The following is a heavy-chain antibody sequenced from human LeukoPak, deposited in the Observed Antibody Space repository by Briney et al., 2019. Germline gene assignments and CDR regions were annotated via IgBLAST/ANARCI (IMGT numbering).Heavy chain of an antibody. CDR1: GFTVSGNY. J-gene: IGHJ4*02. V-gene: IGHV3-53*01. CDR3: ADRNTWPGLSY. CDR2: IYTAGST. Sequence: PGGSLRLSCAASGFTVSGNYMSWVRQAPGKGLEWVSVIYTAGSTYNADSVKGRFTISRDKSKNTLYLQMNTLRAEDTAVYFCADRNTWPGLSYWGQGTLLTVSS.